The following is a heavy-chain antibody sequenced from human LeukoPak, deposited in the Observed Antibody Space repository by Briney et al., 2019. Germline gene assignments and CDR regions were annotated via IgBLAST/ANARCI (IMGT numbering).Heavy chain of an antibody. J-gene: IGHJ5*02. V-gene: IGHV4-4*09. Sequence: SETLSLSCTVSGGSNNSYYWSWIRQPPGKGLEWIGYTHPSGNSNYSPSLKSRVTISIDTSRNQFSLKLSSVPAADTAVYYCARKAPKKGWFDPWGQGTLVTVSS. CDR3: ARKAPKKGWFDP. CDR2: THPSGNS. CDR1: GGSNNSYY.